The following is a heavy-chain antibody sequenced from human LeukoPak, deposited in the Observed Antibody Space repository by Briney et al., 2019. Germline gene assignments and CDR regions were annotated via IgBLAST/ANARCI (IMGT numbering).Heavy chain of an antibody. Sequence: SETLSLTCTVSGVSISSYYWSWLRQPAGKGLEGIGHVFSSGSSDYNPSLESRVTMSVDTSKNQISLKLRSVNAADTAVYYCAREGHYGSGSHALIDYWGQGTPVTVSS. J-gene: IGHJ4*02. D-gene: IGHD3-10*01. CDR3: AREGHYGSGSHALIDY. CDR2: VFSSGSS. V-gene: IGHV4-4*07. CDR1: GVSISSYY.